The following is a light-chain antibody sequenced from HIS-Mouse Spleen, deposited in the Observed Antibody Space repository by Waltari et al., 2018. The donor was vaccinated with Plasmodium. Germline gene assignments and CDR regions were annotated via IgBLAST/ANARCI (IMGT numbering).Light chain of an antibody. V-gene: IGLV1-47*01. CDR1: SSNIGSNY. J-gene: IGLJ3*02. CDR2: RNN. CDR3: AAWDDSLSGWV. Sequence: QSVLTQPPSASGTPGQRVTISCSGSSSNIGSNYVYWYQQLPGTAPKLLILRNNQRPSGVPDRFAGSKSGPSASLAISGLRSEDEADYYGAAWDDSLSGWVFGGGTKLTVL.